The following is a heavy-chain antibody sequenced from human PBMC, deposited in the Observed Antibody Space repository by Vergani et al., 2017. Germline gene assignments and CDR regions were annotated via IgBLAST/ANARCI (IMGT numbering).Heavy chain of an antibody. CDR3: VHRLFYFDWDGAFDV. D-gene: IGHD3-9*01. CDR1: GFSLTTGGEG. Sequence: QITLRESGPTLVKPPQPLTLTCTFSGFSLTTGGEGVGWIRQPPGRAREWLAFVYWNDDERYSPSLKSRVTITKDTSKNEVILTMATMDPVDTATYYCVHRLFYFDWDGAFDVWGPGTMVTVSS. CDR2: VYWNDDE. J-gene: IGHJ3*01. V-gene: IGHV2-5*01.